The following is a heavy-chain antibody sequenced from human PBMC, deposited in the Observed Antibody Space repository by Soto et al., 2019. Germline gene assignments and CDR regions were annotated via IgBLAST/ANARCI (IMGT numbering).Heavy chain of an antibody. CDR3: ARAPPYDVVTGYCPFDD. Sequence: EVQLVESGGGLVQPGGSLRLSCAASGFTFSSYEMNWVRQAPGKGLEWVSYISSSGSTIYYADSVKGRFTISRDNATNWLSLQLNSLRAGNTAAYYCARAPPYDVVTGYCPFDDWGQGTLFTVSS. V-gene: IGHV3-48*03. CDR1: GFTFSSYE. D-gene: IGHD3-9*01. CDR2: ISSSGSTI. J-gene: IGHJ4*02.